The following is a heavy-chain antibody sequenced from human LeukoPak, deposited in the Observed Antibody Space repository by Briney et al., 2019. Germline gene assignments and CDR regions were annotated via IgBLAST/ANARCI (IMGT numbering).Heavy chain of an antibody. V-gene: IGHV4-34*01. Sequence: SETLSLTCAVYGWSFSGYYWSWIRQPPGKGLEWIGEINHSGSTTYNPSLKSRVTISVDTSKNQFSLKLSSVTAADTAVYSCARGNGRGWFLRPTDYWGQGTLVTVSS. CDR2: INHSGST. CDR3: ARGNGRGWFLRPTDY. D-gene: IGHD6-19*01. CDR1: GWSFSGYY. J-gene: IGHJ4*02.